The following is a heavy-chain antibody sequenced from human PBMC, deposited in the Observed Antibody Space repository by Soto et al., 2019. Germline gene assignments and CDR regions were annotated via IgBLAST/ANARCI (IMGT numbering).Heavy chain of an antibody. J-gene: IGHJ4*02. V-gene: IGHV4-39*01. CDR3: ARLHRIAVAGLDY. CDR2: IYYSGST. CDR1: GGSISSSNYY. D-gene: IGHD6-19*01. Sequence: PSETLSLTCTVSGGSISSSNYYWGWIRQPPGKGLEWIGSIYYSGSTYYNPSLKSRVTISVDTSKNQFSLQLSSVTATDTGVYYCARLHRIAVAGLDYWGQGTLVTVSS.